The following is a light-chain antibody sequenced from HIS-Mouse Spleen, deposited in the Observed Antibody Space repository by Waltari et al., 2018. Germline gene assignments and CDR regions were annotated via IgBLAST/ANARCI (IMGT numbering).Light chain of an antibody. V-gene: IGLV3-10*01. J-gene: IGLJ2*01. CDR2: EDS. CDR3: YSTDSSGNHRV. Sequence: SYELTQPPSVSVSPGQTARITCPGESLPTKYAYLSQQKSGQAPVLVIYEDSKRPSVITERFSGSSSGTMATLTISGAQVEDEADYYCYSTDSSGNHRVFGGGTKLTVL. CDR1: SLPTKY.